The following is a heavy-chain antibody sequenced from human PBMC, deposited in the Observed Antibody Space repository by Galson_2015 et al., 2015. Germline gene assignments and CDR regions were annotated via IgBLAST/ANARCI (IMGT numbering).Heavy chain of an antibody. CDR2: IWYDGSNK. CDR1: GFTFSSYG. D-gene: IGHD3-10*01. Sequence: SLRLSCAASGFTFSSYGMHWVRQAPGKGLEWVAVIWYDGSNKYYADSVKGRFTISRDNSKNTLYLQMNSLRAEDTAVYYCAREMVPYGSGSYYKYYGMDVWGQGTTVTVSS. CDR3: AREMVPYGSGSYYKYYGMDV. V-gene: IGHV3-33*01. J-gene: IGHJ6*02.